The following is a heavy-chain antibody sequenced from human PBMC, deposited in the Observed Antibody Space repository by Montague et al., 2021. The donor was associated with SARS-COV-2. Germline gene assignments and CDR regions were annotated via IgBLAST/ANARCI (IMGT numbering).Heavy chain of an antibody. CDR2: IYYTGST. J-gene: IGHJ2*01. D-gene: IGHD2-8*01. V-gene: IGHV4-59*11. Sequence: SETLSLTCTVSGGSISRHCWTWIRQPPGKGLEWIGYIYYTGSTNYNPSLKSRVAISVDTSKNQFSLSLRSVAAADTALYYCARLPPNGRWYLDLWGRGTLVTVSS. CDR3: ARLPPNGRWYLDL. CDR1: GGSISRHC.